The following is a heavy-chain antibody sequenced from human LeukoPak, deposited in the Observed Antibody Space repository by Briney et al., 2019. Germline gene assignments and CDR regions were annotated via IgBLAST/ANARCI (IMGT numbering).Heavy chain of an antibody. CDR1: GFTFSSYA. V-gene: IGHV3-23*01. CDR2: ISGSGGST. CDR3: AILGVVMDQGWGYDY. J-gene: IGHJ4*02. D-gene: IGHD3-3*01. Sequence: PGASLRLSCEASGFTFSSYAMSWVRQAPGQGLEWVSAISGSGGSTYYADSVKGRFTISRDNSKNTLYLQMNSLSAEDTAVYYCAILGVVMDQGWGYDYWGQGTLVTVSS.